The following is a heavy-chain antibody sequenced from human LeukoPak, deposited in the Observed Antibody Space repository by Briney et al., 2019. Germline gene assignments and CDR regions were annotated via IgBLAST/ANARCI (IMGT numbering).Heavy chain of an antibody. CDR1: GFPFSSYE. CDR2: ISSSGNAI. V-gene: IGHV3-48*03. J-gene: IGHJ4*02. Sequence: GGSLRLSCAASGFPFSSYEMNWVRQAPGKGLEGVSYISSSGNAIYYADSVKGRFTISRDNAKNSLYLQMNSLRAEDTAVYYCAINGLSSGWYEPYYFDNWGQGTLVTVSS. D-gene: IGHD6-19*01. CDR3: AINGLSSGWYEPYYFDN.